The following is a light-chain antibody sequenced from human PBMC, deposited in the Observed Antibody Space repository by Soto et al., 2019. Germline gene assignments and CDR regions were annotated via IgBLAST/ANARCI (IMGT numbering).Light chain of an antibody. CDR2: GAS. CDR1: QSVSSSY. V-gene: IGKV3-20*01. Sequence: EIVLTQSPGTLSLSPGERATLSCRASQSVSSSYLAWYQQKPGQAPRLLIYGASSRATGIPDRFSGSVSGTDFTLTISRLEPDDFAVYYCQQYGSSRTFGQGTKVEIK. CDR3: QQYGSSRT. J-gene: IGKJ1*01.